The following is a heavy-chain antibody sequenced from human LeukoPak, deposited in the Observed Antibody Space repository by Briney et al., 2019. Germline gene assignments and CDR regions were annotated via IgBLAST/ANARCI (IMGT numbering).Heavy chain of an antibody. J-gene: IGHJ4*02. CDR2: ISSNSDTI. CDR1: RFTFSSYT. V-gene: IGHV3-9*01. Sequence: PGGSLRLSCSASRFTFSSYTMNWVRQAPGKGPEWVSSISSNSDTIAYAEPVKGGFTVSRDNTINSLYLQMDSLRVEDTALYYCLTSSFDHWGQGTLVTVSS. CDR3: LTSSFDH.